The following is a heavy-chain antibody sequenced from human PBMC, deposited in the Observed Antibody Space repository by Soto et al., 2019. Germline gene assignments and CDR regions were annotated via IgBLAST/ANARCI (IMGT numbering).Heavy chain of an antibody. CDR2: IWYDGTQK. J-gene: IGHJ4*02. Sequence: QVQLEESGGGVVQPGRSLRLSCEASGFTFNTYSMHWVRQPPGKALEWLAAIWYDGTQKYYADSVKGRFIISRYNSKTTLYLEMNRLRAEDTAVYYCARAGGTTVSGIWHFDYWGQGTLFNFSS. V-gene: IGHV3-33*01. CDR1: GFTFNTYS. D-gene: IGHD4-17*01. CDR3: ARAGGTTVSGIWHFDY.